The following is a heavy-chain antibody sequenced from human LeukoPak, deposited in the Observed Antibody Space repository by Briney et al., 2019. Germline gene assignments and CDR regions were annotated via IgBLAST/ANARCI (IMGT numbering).Heavy chain of an antibody. Sequence: SETLSLICAVYGGSFSGYYWSWIRQPPGKGLEWIGEINHSGSTNYNPSLKSRVTISVDTSKNQFSLKLSSVTAADTAVYYCARGESITMFGVPLDAFDIWGQGTMVTVSS. CDR2: INHSGST. J-gene: IGHJ3*02. V-gene: IGHV4-34*01. CDR3: ARGESITMFGVPLDAFDI. D-gene: IGHD3-10*02. CDR1: GGSFSGYY.